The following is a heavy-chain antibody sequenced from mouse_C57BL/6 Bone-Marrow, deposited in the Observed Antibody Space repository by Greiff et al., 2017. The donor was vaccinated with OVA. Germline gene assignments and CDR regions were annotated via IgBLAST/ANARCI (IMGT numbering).Heavy chain of an antibody. CDR2: INYDGSST. CDR3: ARDRGFFDY. J-gene: IGHJ2*01. V-gene: IGHV5-16*01. Sequence: EVQLVESEGGLVQPGGSVKLSCKASGFTFTDYCMAWVRQVPEQGLEWVANINYDGSSTYYQDYFKSRFSISRDNATNMLYLQMSRLKSEDTATYYCARDRGFFDYWGQGTTLTVSS. CDR1: GFTFTDYC.